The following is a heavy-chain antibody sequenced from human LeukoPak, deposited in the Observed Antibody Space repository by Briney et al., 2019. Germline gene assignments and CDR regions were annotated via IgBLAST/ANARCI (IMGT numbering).Heavy chain of an antibody. CDR2: INPNSGGT. CDR1: GYTFTGYY. J-gene: IGHJ4*02. CDR3: ARDWSVKPYYDILTRPSLDY. V-gene: IGHV1-2*06. Sequence: ASVKVSCKASGYTFTGYYMHWVRQAPGQGLEWMGRINPNSGGTNYAQKFQGRVTMTRDTSISTAYMELSRLRSDDTAVYYCARDWSVKPYYDILTRPSLDYWGQGTLVTVSS. D-gene: IGHD3-9*01.